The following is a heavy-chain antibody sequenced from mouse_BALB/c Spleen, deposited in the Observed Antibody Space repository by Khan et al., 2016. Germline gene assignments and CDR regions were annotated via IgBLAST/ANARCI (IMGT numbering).Heavy chain of an antibody. D-gene: IGHD2-12*01. V-gene: IGHV5-9-4*01. J-gene: IGHJ4*01. CDR2: ISSGGSYT. CDR1: GFTFSSYA. Sequence: EVELVESGGGLVKPGGSLKLSCAASGFTFSSYAMSWVRQSPEKGLEWVAEISSGGSYTYYPDTVTGRFTISRDNAKNTLYLEMSSLRSEDTSMYYGGREDRHDAMEYWGEGTTVPV. CDR3: GREDRHDAMEY.